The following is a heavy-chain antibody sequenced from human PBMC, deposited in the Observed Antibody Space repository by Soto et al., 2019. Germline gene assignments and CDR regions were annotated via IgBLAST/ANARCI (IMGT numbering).Heavy chain of an antibody. V-gene: IGHV1-18*01. CDR3: ARGRPSYYYDSSGYSHFDY. D-gene: IGHD3-22*01. CDR1: GYTFTSYG. CDR2: ISAYNGNT. J-gene: IGHJ4*02. Sequence: ASVKVSCKASGYTFTSYGISWVRQAPGQGLEWMGWISAYNGNTNYAQKLQGRVTMTTDTSTSTAYMELRSPRSDDTAVYYCARGRPSYYYDSSGYSHFDYWGQGTLVTVSS.